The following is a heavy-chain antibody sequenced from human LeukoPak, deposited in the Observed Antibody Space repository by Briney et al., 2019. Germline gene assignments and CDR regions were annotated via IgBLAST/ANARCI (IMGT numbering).Heavy chain of an antibody. CDR2: IYYSGST. CDR1: GASINSYY. J-gene: IGHJ6*02. CDR3: ARGEYSSGWPIDYYYGMDV. D-gene: IGHD6-19*01. Sequence: SETLSLTCSVSGASINSYYWSWIRQPPGMGLEWIGHIYYSGSTNYNPSLKSRVTISVDTSKNQFSLKLSSVTAADTAVYYCARGEYSSGWPIDYYYGMDVWGQGTTVTVSS. V-gene: IGHV4-59*12.